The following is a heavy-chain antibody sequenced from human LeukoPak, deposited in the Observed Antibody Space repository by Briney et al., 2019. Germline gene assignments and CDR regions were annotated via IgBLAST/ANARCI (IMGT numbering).Heavy chain of an antibody. CDR2: IYWDDDR. CDR3: AHVSANTDDSELLWFGELLIHFDH. J-gene: IGHJ4*02. Sequence: SGPTLVNPTQTLTLTCTFSGFSLSTSGVGVGWIRQPPGKALEWLALIYWDDDRRYSPSLKSRLTITKDTSKNQVVLTMTNMDPVDAATYYCAHVSANTDDSELLWFGELLIHFDHWGQGTLVTVSS. CDR1: GFSLSTSGVG. V-gene: IGHV2-5*02. D-gene: IGHD3-10*01.